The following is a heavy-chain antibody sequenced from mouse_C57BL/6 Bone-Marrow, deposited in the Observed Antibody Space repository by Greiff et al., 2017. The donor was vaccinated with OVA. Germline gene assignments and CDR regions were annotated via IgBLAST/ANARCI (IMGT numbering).Heavy chain of an antibody. V-gene: IGHV1-26*01. CDR3: ARKGRNAMDY. J-gene: IGHJ4*01. CDR2: INPNNGGT. Sequence: EVKLQQSGPELVKPGASVKISCKASGYTFTDYYMNWVKQSHGKSLEWIGDINPNNGGTSYNQKFKGKATLTVDKSSSTAYMELRSLTSEDSAVYYCARKGRNAMDYWGQGTSVTVSS. CDR1: GYTFTDYY.